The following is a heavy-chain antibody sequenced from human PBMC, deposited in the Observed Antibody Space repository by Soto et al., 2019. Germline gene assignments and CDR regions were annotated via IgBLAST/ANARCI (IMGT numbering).Heavy chain of an antibody. J-gene: IGHJ6*02. Sequence: GGSLRLSCAASGFTFSSYSMNWVRQAPGKGLEWVSSISSSSSYIYYADSVKSRFTISRDNAKNSLYLQMNSLRAEDTAVYYCARDAQFNVQPSLVGYYYGMDVWGQGTTVTVSS. CDR3: ARDAQFNVQPSLVGYYYGMDV. V-gene: IGHV3-21*01. CDR2: ISSSSSYI. D-gene: IGHD5-18*01. CDR1: GFTFSSYS.